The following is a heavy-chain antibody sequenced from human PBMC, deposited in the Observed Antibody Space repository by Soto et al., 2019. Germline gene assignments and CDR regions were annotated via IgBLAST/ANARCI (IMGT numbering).Heavy chain of an antibody. CDR2: IKSKTDGGTT. CDR1: GFTFSNAW. D-gene: IGHD3-3*01. J-gene: IGHJ6*02. Sequence: GGSLRLSCAASGFTFSNAWMNWVRQAPGKGLEWVGRIKSKTDGGTTDYAAPVKGRFTISRDDSKNTLYLQMNSLKTEDTAVYYCTAWRRDYYYYYGMDVWGQGTTVTVSS. CDR3: TAWRRDYYYYYGMDV. V-gene: IGHV3-15*07.